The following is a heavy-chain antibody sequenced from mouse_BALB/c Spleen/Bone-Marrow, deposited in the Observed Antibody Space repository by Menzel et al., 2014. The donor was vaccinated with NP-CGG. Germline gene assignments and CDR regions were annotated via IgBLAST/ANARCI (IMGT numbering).Heavy chain of an antibody. J-gene: IGHJ2*01. CDR2: IDPENGDT. V-gene: IGHV14-4*02. Sequence: EVQLQQSGAELVRSGASVKLSCTASGFNIKDYYMHWVKQRPEQGPEWIGWIDPENGDTEYVPKFQGKATMTADTSSNTAYLQLSSLTSEDTAVYYCNAHITTVSYWGQGTTLTVSS. CDR3: NAHITTVSY. CDR1: GFNIKDYY. D-gene: IGHD1-1*01.